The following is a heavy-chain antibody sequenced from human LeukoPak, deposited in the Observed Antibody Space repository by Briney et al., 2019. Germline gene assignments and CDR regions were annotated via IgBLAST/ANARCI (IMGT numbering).Heavy chain of an antibody. CDR3: ARVEGALPYFDY. J-gene: IGHJ4*02. CDR2: ITGSSSTK. V-gene: IGHV3-48*02. CDR1: GFTFSSYS. Sequence: GGSPRLSCAASGFTFSSYSLNWVRRAPGKGLEWVSYITGSSSTKYYADSEKGRFTISRDNAKNSLYLQMNSLRDEDTAVYYCARVEGALPYFDYWGQGTLVTISS. D-gene: IGHD1-26*01.